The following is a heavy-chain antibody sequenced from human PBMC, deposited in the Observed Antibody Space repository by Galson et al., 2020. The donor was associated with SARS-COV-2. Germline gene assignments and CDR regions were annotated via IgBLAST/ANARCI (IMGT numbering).Heavy chain of an antibody. CDR2: IYYSGNT. Sequence: ETSETLSLTCTVSGGSIKTTTYYWVWIRQPPGKGLEWIGSIYYSGNTYYNPSLKSRVTISVDTSKNQFSLKTSSVTAADTSVYYCARAYVGGHDWFDPWGQGILVTVSS. D-gene: IGHD3-16*01. CDR1: GGSIKTTTYY. J-gene: IGHJ5*02. V-gene: IGHV4-39*01. CDR3: ARAYVGGHDWFDP.